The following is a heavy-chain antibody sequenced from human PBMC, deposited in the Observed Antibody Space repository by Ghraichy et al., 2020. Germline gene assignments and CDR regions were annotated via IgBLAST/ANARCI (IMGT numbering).Heavy chain of an antibody. CDR1: GGSVNSGDYY. J-gene: IGHJ4*02. V-gene: IGHV4-61*08. D-gene: IGHD2-8*01. CDR2: IYYTGDT. Sequence: SETLSLTCTVSGGSVNSGDYYWSWIRQPPGKGLEWIGYIYYTGDTNYNPSLKGRVTMSVDTSKSQFSLKLSSVTTADTAVYFCAREYLGHCINGVCYDHYIEYWGQGTLVTVSS. CDR3: AREYLGHCINGVCYDHYIEY.